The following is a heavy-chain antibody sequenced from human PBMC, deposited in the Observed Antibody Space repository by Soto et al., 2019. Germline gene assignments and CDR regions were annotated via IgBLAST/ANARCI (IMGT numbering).Heavy chain of an antibody. CDR3: AKDDADIVVVVVAPPRPNYYYYYYMDV. CDR2: ISGSGGST. Sequence: GGSLRLSCAASGFTFSSYAMSWVRQAPGKGLEWVSAISGSGGSTYYADSVKGRFTISRDNSKNTLYLQMNSLRAEDTAVYYCAKDDADIVVVVVAPPRPNYYYYYYMDVWGKGTRVTASS. V-gene: IGHV3-23*01. CDR1: GFTFSSYA. J-gene: IGHJ6*03. D-gene: IGHD2-15*01.